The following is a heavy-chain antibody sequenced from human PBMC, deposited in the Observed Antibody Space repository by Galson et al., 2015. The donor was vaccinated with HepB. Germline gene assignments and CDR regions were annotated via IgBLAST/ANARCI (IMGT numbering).Heavy chain of an antibody. CDR1: GGTFSSYG. CDR2: IIPIAATA. Sequence: VKVSCKVLGGTFSSYGISWVRQAPGQGLEWMGGIIPIAATANYAQKFQGRLTITAEESTSTAYMEVSSLRSEDTAVYYCARDLSTRDFWSGYHRDYYYMDVWGKGTTVTVSS. J-gene: IGHJ6*03. D-gene: IGHD3-3*01. CDR3: ARDLSTRDFWSGYHRDYYYMDV. V-gene: IGHV1-69*13.